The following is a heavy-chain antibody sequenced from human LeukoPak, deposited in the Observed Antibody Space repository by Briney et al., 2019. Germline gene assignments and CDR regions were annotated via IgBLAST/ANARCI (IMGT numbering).Heavy chain of an antibody. V-gene: IGHV4-39*01. CDR1: GGAISSSSYY. CDR2: IYYSGSA. Sequence: SETLSLTCTVSGGAISSSSYYWGWIRQPPGKGLEWIGSIYYSGSAYYNPSLKSRVTISVDTSKNQFSLKLSSVTAADTAVYYCARQGDSSGYYRYWYFDLWGRGTLVTASS. J-gene: IGHJ2*01. CDR3: ARQGDSSGYYRYWYFDL. D-gene: IGHD3-22*01.